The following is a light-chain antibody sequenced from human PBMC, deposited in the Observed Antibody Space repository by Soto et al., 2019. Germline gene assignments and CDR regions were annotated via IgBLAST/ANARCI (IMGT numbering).Light chain of an antibody. CDR2: GAS. CDR1: QSVSSN. V-gene: IGKV3-15*01. J-gene: IGKJ4*01. Sequence: EIVMTQSPATLSVSPGARATLSCRASQSVSSNLAWYQQKPGQAPRLLIYGASTRATGIPARFSGSGSGTEFTLTISSLQSEDFAVYYCQQYNNLLTFGGGTKVEIK. CDR3: QQYNNLLT.